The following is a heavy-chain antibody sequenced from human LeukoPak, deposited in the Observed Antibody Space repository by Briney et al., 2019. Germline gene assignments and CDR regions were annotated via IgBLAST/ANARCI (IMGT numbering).Heavy chain of an antibody. CDR3: ARGDYYGSPKVVAA. J-gene: IGHJ5*02. V-gene: IGHV1-2*02. D-gene: IGHD3-10*01. CDR1: GYTFSDYY. CDR2: INPNSGGT. Sequence: ASVKVSCKASGYTFSDYYIHWVRQAPGQGLEWMGWINPNSGGTKYAQKFQDRVTMTRDTPISTAYIELNLLRSDDTAVYYCARGDYYGSPKVVAAWGQGTLVTVSS.